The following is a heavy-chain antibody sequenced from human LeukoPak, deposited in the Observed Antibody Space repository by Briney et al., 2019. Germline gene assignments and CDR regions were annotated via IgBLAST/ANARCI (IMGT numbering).Heavy chain of an antibody. V-gene: IGHV3-30-3*01. J-gene: IGHJ4*02. Sequence: GGSLRLSCAASGFTFSSYAMHWVRQAPGKGLEWVAVISYDGSNKYYADSVKGRFTISRDNSKNTLYLQMNSLRAEDTAVYYCARRNSRRGGYGCPDYWGQGTLVTVSS. CDR3: ARRNSRRGGYGCPDY. CDR2: ISYDGSNK. CDR1: GFTFSSYA. D-gene: IGHD5-24*01.